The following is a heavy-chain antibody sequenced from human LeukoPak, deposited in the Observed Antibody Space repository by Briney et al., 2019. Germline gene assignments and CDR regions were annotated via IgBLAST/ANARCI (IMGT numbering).Heavy chain of an antibody. V-gene: IGHV4-59*01. CDR2: IYYSGST. CDR1: GGSISSYY. CDR3: ARVPAYSSSWYSRDYYYYGMDV. D-gene: IGHD6-13*01. J-gene: IGHJ6*02. Sequence: SETLSLTCTVSGGSISSYYWSWIRQPPGKGLEWIGYIYYSGSTNYNPSLKSRVTISVDTSKNQFSLKLSSVTAADTAVYYCARVPAYSSSWYSRDYYYYGMDVLGQGTTVTVSS.